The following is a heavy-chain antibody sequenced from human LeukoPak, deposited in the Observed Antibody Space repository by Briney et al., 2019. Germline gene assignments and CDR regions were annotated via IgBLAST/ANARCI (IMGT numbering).Heavy chain of an antibody. V-gene: IGHV4-59*01. J-gene: IGHJ4*02. CDR3: AREDSGFFDY. CDR2: IYYSGST. Sequence: SETLSLTCAVYGGSFSGYYWSWIRQPPGKGLEWIGYIYYSGSTNYNPSLKSRVTISVDTSKNQFSLKLSSVTAADTAVYYCAREDSGFFDYWGQGTLVTVSS. CDR1: GGSFSGYY. D-gene: IGHD6-19*01.